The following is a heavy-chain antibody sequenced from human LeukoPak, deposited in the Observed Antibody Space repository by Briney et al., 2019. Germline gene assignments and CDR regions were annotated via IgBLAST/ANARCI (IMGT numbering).Heavy chain of an antibody. V-gene: IGHV4-34*01. CDR2: INHSGST. J-gene: IGHJ6*02. D-gene: IGHD3-22*01. CDR1: GGSFSGYY. Sequence: PSETLSLTCAVYGGSFSGYYWGWIRQPPGKGLEWIGEINHSGSTNYNPSLKSRVTISVDTSKNQFSLKLSSVTAADTAVYYCARGPVGYDGSGYSLLETPFGMDVWGQGTTVTVSS. CDR3: ARGPVGYDGSGYSLLETPFGMDV.